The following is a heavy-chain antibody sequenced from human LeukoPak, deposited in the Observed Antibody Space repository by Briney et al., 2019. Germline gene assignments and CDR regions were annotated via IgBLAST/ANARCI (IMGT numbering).Heavy chain of an antibody. V-gene: IGHV4-38-2*02. Sequence: PSETLSLTCTVSGYSISSGYYWGWIRQPPGKGLEWIGSIYHSGSTYYNPSLKSRVTISVDTSKNQFSLKLSSVTAADTAVYYCARGWNYLDAFDIWGQGIMVTVSS. CDR2: IYHSGST. D-gene: IGHD1-7*01. J-gene: IGHJ3*02. CDR3: ARGWNYLDAFDI. CDR1: GYSISSGYY.